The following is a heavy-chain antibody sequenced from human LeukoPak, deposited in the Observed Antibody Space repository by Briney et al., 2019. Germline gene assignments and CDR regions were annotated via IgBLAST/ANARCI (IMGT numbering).Heavy chain of an antibody. J-gene: IGHJ5*02. Sequence: ASAKVSCKASGYSFTSYYMHWVRQAPGQGLEWMGLINPSGSSTTYAQKFQGRVTMTRDMFTSTDYMELTSLTSDDTAVYYCARDNSVGETAWWFDPWGQGTLVTVSS. CDR2: INPSGSST. V-gene: IGHV1-46*01. D-gene: IGHD1-26*01. CDR1: GYSFTSYY. CDR3: ARDNSVGETAWWFDP.